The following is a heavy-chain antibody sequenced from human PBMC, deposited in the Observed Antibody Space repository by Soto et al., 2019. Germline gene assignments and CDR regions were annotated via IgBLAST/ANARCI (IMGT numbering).Heavy chain of an antibody. CDR2: ISYDGGNK. CDR3: ARALVGAHTFDS. D-gene: IGHD1-26*01. CDR1: EFSFSGYA. J-gene: IGHJ4*02. V-gene: IGHV3-30-3*01. Sequence: QVQLVESGGGVVQPGRSLRLSCAASEFSFSGYAMNWVRQAPGKGLEWVADISYDGGNKYYADSVRGRFTISRDNSMNTLYLQMNSLRPEDTALYFCARALVGAHTFDSWGQGTLVTVSS.